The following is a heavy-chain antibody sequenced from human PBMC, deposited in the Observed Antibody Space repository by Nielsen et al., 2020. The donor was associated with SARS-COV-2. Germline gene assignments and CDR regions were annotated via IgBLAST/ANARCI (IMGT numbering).Heavy chain of an antibody. J-gene: IGHJ6*02. V-gene: IGHV4-34*01. CDR1: GGSFSGYY. CDR2: INHSGST. Sequence: SETLSLTCAVYGGSFSGYYWSWIRQPPGKGLEWIGEINHSGSTNYNPSLKSRVTISVDTSKNQFSLKLSSVTAADTAVYYCARRLEDYVWGSYRYTGSGYYYGMDVWGQGTTVTVSS. CDR3: ARRLEDYVWGSYRYTGSGYYYGMDV. D-gene: IGHD3-16*02.